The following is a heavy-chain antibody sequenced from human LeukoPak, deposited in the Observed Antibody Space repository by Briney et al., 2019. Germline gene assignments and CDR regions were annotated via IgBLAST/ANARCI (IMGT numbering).Heavy chain of an antibody. J-gene: IGHJ6*02. D-gene: IGHD3-16*01. Sequence: GGSLRLSCEASGLTFSSYCMNWARQAPGKGLEWVASINHNGNVNYYVDSVKGRFTISRDNAKNSLYLQMSNLRAEDTAVYFCARGGGLDVWGQGATVTVSS. CDR1: GLTFSSYC. CDR3: ARGGGLDV. V-gene: IGHV3-7*03. CDR2: INHNGNVN.